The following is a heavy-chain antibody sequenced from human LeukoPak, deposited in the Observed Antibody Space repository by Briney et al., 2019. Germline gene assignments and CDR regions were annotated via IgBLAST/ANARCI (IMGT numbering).Heavy chain of an antibody. J-gene: IGHJ4*02. CDR3: ARGPHYFDY. CDR1: GFTFDDYA. CDR2: ITWNSDNI. V-gene: IGHV3-9*01. Sequence: GGSLRLSCAASGFTFDDYAMHWVRQAPGKGLEWVSGITWNSDNIEYADSVKGRFTISRDNAKNSLYLQMNSLRAEDTAVYYCARGPHYFDYWGQGTLVTVSS.